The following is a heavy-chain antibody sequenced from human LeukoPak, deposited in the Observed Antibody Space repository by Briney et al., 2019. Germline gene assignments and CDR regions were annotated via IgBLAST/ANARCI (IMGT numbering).Heavy chain of an antibody. J-gene: IGHJ5*02. Sequence: ASVKVSCKASGYTFISYGISWVRQAPGQGLEWMGWISAYNGNTNYAQKLQGRVTMTTDTSTSTAYMELRSLRSDDTAVYYCARWDPQSNYVDYVVWFDPWGQGTLVTVSS. CDR1: GYTFISYG. CDR2: ISAYNGNT. CDR3: ARWDPQSNYVDYVVWFDP. V-gene: IGHV1-18*01. D-gene: IGHD4-17*01.